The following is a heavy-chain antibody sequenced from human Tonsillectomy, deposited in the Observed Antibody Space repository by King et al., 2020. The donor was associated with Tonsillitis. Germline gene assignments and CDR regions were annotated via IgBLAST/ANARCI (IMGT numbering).Heavy chain of an antibody. CDR2: VSSNGIHI. J-gene: IGHJ6*02. CDR1: GFIFSRFT. D-gene: IGHD5-12*01. CDR3: VKAWVDIMPSTPYYYYYGMDV. V-gene: IGHV3-21*01. Sequence: VQLVESGGGLVRPGGSLRLSCEASGFIFSRFTMTWVRQAPGKGLEWVSSVSSNGIHIENAPSLEGRFTISRDNAKNSLFLQMNSLRAEDTAVYYCVKAWVDIMPSTPYYYYYGMDVWGPGTTVTVSS.